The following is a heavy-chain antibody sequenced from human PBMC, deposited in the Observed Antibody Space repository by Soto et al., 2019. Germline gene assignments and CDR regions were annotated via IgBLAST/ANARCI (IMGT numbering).Heavy chain of an antibody. CDR3: TTDKAVLGAFSYYYYGMDV. CDR1: GFTFSNAW. D-gene: IGHD3-16*01. CDR2: IKSKTDGGTT. J-gene: IGHJ6*02. V-gene: IGHV3-15*01. Sequence: EVQLVESGGGLVKPGGSLRLSCAASGFTFSNAWMSWVRQAPGKGLEWVGRIKSKTDGGTTDYAAPVKGRFTISRDDSKNTLYLQMNSLKTEDTAVYYCTTDKAVLGAFSYYYYGMDVWGQGTTVTVSS.